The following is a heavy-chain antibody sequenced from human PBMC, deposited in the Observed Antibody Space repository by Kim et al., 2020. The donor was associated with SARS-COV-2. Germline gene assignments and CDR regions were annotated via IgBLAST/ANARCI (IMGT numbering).Heavy chain of an antibody. D-gene: IGHD1-26*01. V-gene: IGHV4-59*01. J-gene: IGHJ4*02. CDR2: VYYNGDS. CDR1: GASINSYY. Sequence: SETLSLTCTASGASINSYYWSWSRRPPGKGLEWIGYVYYNGDSDYNPSLKSRLTILIETSKNQISLKLTSLTAADTAVYYCSRAGKMGAAISFDFWCRGKLVTVSA. CDR3: SRAGKMGAAISFDF.